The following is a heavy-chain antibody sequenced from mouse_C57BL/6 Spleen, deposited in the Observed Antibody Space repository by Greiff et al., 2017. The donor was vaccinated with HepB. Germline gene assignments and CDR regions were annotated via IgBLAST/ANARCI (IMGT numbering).Heavy chain of an antibody. J-gene: IGHJ4*01. V-gene: IGHV1-19*01. CDR2: INPYNGGT. CDR3: ARESGGVTTVVGMDY. D-gene: IGHD1-1*01. Sequence: VQLKQSGPVLVKPGASVKMSCKASGYTFTDYYMNWVKQSHGKSLEWIGVINPYNGGTSYNQKFKGKATLTVDKSSSTAYMELNSLTSEDSAVYYCARESGGVTTVVGMDYWGQGTSVTVSS. CDR1: GYTFTDYY.